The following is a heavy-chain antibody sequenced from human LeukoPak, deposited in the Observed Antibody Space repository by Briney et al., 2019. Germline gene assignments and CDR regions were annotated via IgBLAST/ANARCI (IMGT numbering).Heavy chain of an antibody. D-gene: IGHD6-19*01. J-gene: IGHJ6*02. V-gene: IGHV4-39*01. Sequence: SEALSLTCTVSGGSISSSSYYWGWIRQPPGRGLEWIGSIYYSGSTYYNPSLKSRVTISVDTSKNQFSLKLSSVTAADTAVYYCARRSSSGWYFYYYYYGMDVWGQGTTVTVSS. CDR1: GGSISSSSYY. CDR2: IYYSGST. CDR3: ARRSSSGWYFYYYYYGMDV.